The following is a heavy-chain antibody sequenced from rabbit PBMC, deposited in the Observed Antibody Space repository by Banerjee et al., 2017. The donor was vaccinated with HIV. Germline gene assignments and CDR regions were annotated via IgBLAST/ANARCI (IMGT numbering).Heavy chain of an antibody. D-gene: IGHD6-1*01. CDR1: GFSFSSYYY. CDR3: GRDRDGDAGYGSLAL. CDR2: IYSSNGDK. V-gene: IGHV1S43*01. J-gene: IGHJ4*01. Sequence: QEQLEESGGDLVKPGASLTLTCTASGFSFSSYYYMYWVRQAPGKGLELIACIYSSNGDKWYASWVNGRFTISRSTSLNTVDLKMTSLTVADTATYFCGRDRDGDAGYGSLALWGQGTLVTVS.